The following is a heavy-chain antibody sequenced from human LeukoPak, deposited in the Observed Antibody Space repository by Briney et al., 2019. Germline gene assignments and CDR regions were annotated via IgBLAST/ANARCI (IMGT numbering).Heavy chain of an antibody. V-gene: IGHV3-7*01. Sequence: PGGSLRLSCVASGFSFSSYWMNWVRQAPGKGLEWVAIIKQDGSETYYVDSVKGRFTISRDNAKNSVYLQMNSLRAEDTAVYYCARDRSGSYLDYFDYWGQGTLVTVSS. CDR1: GFSFSSYW. J-gene: IGHJ4*02. CDR3: ARDRSGSYLDYFDY. D-gene: IGHD1-26*01. CDR2: IKQDGSET.